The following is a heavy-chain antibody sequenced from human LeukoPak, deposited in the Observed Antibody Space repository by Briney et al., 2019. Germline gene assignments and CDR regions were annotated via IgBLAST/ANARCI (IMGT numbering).Heavy chain of an antibody. D-gene: IGHD3-10*01. CDR2: INSDGSST. Sequence: GGSLRLSCAASGFTFSSYWMHWVRQAPGKGLVWVSRINSDGSSTSYADSVKGRFTISRDNAKNTLYLQMNSLRAEDTAVYYCARSAYGSGSYASLNFDYWGQGTLVTVSS. CDR1: GFTFSSYW. V-gene: IGHV3-74*01. J-gene: IGHJ4*02. CDR3: ARSAYGSGSYASLNFDY.